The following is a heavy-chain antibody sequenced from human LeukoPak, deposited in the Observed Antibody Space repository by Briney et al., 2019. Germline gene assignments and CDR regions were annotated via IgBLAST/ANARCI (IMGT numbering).Heavy chain of an antibody. D-gene: IGHD4-17*01. CDR1: GGSISSYY. CDR3: TRGTVTINYFDY. Sequence: SETLSLTCIVSGGSISSYYWSWIRQPPGKGLEWIGYIYNSGGTNYNPSLKSRVTISVDTSKNQFSLKLSSVTAADTAVYYCTRGTVTINYFDYWGQGTLVTVSS. J-gene: IGHJ4*02. CDR2: IYNSGGT. V-gene: IGHV4-59*01.